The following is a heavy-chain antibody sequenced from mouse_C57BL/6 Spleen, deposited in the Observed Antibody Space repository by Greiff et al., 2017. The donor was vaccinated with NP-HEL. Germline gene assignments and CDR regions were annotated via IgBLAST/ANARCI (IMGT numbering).Heavy chain of an antibody. D-gene: IGHD1-1*01. CDR2: INPSSGST. Sequence: QVQLKQSGAELAKPGASVKLSCKASGYTFTSYWMHWVKQRPGQGLEWIGYINPSSGSTKYNQKFKDKATLTADKSSSTAYMPLSSLTYEDSAVYYCASGSREDYFDYWGQGTTLTVSS. V-gene: IGHV1-7*01. CDR3: ASGSREDYFDY. CDR1: GYTFTSYW. J-gene: IGHJ2*01.